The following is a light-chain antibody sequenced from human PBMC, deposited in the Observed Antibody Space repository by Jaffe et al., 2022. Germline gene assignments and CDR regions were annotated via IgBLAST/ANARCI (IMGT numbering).Light chain of an antibody. CDR2: DVS. Sequence: QSGLTQPASVSGSPGQSITISCSGATTDIGNYDHVSWYQQHPDKAPQLIIYDVSHRPSGVSDRFSGSKSGNTASLTISGLLTEDEADYYCSSYSVVATLIFGGGTKLTVL. J-gene: IGLJ2*01. CDR1: TTDIGNYDH. CDR3: SSYSVVATLI. V-gene: IGLV2-14*03.